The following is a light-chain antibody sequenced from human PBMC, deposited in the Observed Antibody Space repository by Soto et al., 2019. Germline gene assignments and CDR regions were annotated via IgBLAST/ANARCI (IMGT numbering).Light chain of an antibody. V-gene: IGKV3-20*01. CDR2: DAS. CDR1: QSVSSSR. CDR3: QQYGRSPPVT. Sequence: EIVLTQSPGTLSLSPGERATLSCRASQSVSSSRLAWYRQKPGQAPRLLIYDASNRATGIPAKFSGSGSGTDFTLTISRLEPEDFAVYYCQQYGRSPPVTFGQGTRLEI. J-gene: IGKJ5*01.